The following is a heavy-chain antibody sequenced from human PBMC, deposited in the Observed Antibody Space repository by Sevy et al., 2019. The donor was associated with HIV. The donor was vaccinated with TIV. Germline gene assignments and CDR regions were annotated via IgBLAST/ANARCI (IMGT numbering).Heavy chain of an antibody. V-gene: IGHV1-2*06. Sequence: ASVKVSCEASGYTFTGHYIHWVRQAPGHGFEWLGRVNPNTGGTVSAQKFQDRVTMTRDTSSTTAYMQLTRLTSDDTAMYYCARLKSGAVADKGDFDFWGQGTLVTVSS. CDR1: GYTFTGHY. CDR3: ARLKSGAVADKGDFDF. J-gene: IGHJ4*02. CDR2: VNPNTGGT. D-gene: IGHD6-19*01.